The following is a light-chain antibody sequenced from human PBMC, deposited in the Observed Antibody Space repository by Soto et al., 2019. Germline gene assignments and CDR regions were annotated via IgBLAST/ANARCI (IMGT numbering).Light chain of an antibody. J-gene: IGLJ3*02. V-gene: IGLV2-23*01. Sequence: QSALTQPASVSGSPGQSITISCTGTSSDVGSYNLVSWYQQHPGKAPKLMIYEGSKRPSGVSNRFSGSKSGNTASLTISGLQDEDEADYYCCSYAGSWVFGGGTQLTVL. CDR3: CSYAGSWV. CDR2: EGS. CDR1: SSDVGSYNL.